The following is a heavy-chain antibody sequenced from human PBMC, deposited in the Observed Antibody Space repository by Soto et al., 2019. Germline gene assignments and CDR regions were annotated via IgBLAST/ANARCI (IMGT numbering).Heavy chain of an antibody. D-gene: IGHD4-17*01. J-gene: IGHJ4*02. CDR1: GFTVSSNY. V-gene: IGHV3-53*01. CDR2: FYSGGST. Sequence: EVQLVESGGGLIQPGGSLRPSCAASGFTVSSNYLSWVRQAPGKGLEWVSVFYSGGSTYYADSVKGRFTISRDNSKNTLWLQMNSLRAEDTAVYYCATRVGTTGRYYFDTWGQGTLVTVSS. CDR3: ATRVGTTGRYYFDT.